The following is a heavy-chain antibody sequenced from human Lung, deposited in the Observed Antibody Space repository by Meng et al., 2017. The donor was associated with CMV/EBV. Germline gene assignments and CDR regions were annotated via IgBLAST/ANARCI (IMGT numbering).Heavy chain of an antibody. CDR2: ISYDGSNK. CDR1: GFTFNTYA. D-gene: IGHD3-22*01. V-gene: IGHV3-30-3*01. CDR3: VRDQGGESMIAVLIERFGMDV. Sequence: SXKISXAASGFTFNTYAMHWVRQAPGKGLEWVAVISYDGSNKYTADSVQGRLTISRDNSKNNLYLQMNSLTVEDTAVYYCVRDQGGESMIAVLIERFGMDVWGQEXTVTVSS. J-gene: IGHJ6*02.